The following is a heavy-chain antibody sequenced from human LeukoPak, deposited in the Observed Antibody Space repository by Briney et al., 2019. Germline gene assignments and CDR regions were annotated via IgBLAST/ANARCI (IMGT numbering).Heavy chain of an antibody. CDR2: ISGSGGAT. CDR3: AKDSGYSSLTEFDY. Sequence: HPGGSLRLSCAASGFTFNTYGMSWVRQAPGKGLEWVSGISGSGGATYYADSVKGRFTISRDNSKNTLYLQMNSLRAEDTAVYYCAKDSGYSSLTEFDYWGQGTLVTVSS. J-gene: IGHJ4*02. D-gene: IGHD5-18*01. V-gene: IGHV3-23*01. CDR1: GFTFNTYG.